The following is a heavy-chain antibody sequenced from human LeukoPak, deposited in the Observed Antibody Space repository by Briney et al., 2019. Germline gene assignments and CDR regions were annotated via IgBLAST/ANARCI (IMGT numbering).Heavy chain of an antibody. CDR3: AKDPKRITIFGVVIKGTDYFDY. D-gene: IGHD3-3*01. CDR2: ISGSGGST. Sequence: GGSLRPSCAASGFTFSSYAMSWVRQAPGKGLEWVSAISGSGGSTYYADSVKGRFTISRDNSKNTLYLQMNSLRAEDTAVYYCAKDPKRITIFGVVIKGTDYFDYWGQGTLVTVSS. J-gene: IGHJ4*02. CDR1: GFTFSSYA. V-gene: IGHV3-23*01.